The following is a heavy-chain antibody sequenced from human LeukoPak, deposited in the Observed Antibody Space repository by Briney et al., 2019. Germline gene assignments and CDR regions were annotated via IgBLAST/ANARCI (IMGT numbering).Heavy chain of an antibody. V-gene: IGHV4-31*03. CDR2: INFSGST. CDR1: GGSISSGSYY. Sequence: PSETLSLTCTVSGGSISSGSYYWSWIRQHPGKGLEWIEYINFSGSTDYNPSFKSRVTISVDTSKNQFSLKLSSVTAADTAVYYCARDYYGGNPGYYFEYWGQGTLVTVSS. CDR3: ARDYYGGNPGYYFEY. D-gene: IGHD4-23*01. J-gene: IGHJ4*02.